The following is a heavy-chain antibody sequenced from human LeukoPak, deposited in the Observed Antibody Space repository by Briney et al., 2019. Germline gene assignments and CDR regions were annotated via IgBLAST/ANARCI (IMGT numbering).Heavy chain of an antibody. CDR2: ISSSSSTI. CDR1: GFTCSSYS. D-gene: IGHD2-2*01. Sequence: PGGLLRLSCAASGFTCSSYSMNWVRQAPGKGLEWVSYISSSSSTIYYADSVKGRFTISRDNAKNSLYLQMNSLRAEDTAVYYCAIIVGYCSSTSCLDYWGQGTLVTVSS. CDR3: AIIVGYCSSTSCLDY. V-gene: IGHV3-48*01. J-gene: IGHJ4*02.